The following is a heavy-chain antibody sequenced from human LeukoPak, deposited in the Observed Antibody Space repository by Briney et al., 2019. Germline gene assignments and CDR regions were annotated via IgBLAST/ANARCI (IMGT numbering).Heavy chain of an antibody. Sequence: GGSLRLSCAASGFTVSSNYMSWVRQAPGKGLEWVSVIYSGGSTYYADSVKGRFTISRDNSKNALYLQMNSLRAEDTAVYYCARVYPSYGPTPEYYFDYWGQGTLVTVSS. V-gene: IGHV3-53*01. CDR2: IYSGGST. J-gene: IGHJ4*02. D-gene: IGHD4-17*01. CDR3: ARVYPSYGPTPEYYFDY. CDR1: GFTVSSNY.